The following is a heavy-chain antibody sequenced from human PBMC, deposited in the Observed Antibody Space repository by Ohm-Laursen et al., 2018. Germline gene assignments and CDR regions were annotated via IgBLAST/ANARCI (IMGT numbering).Heavy chain of an antibody. J-gene: IGHJ4*02. V-gene: IGHV3-23*01. CDR3: ANSKGRAVAGLDFDY. D-gene: IGHD6-19*01. Sequence: SLRLSCAASGFTFSDYYMTWVRQAPGKGLEWVSAISGSGGSTYYADSVKGRFTISRDNSKNTLYLQMNSLRAEDTAVYYCANSKGRAVAGLDFDYWGQGTLVTVSS. CDR2: ISGSGGST. CDR1: GFTFSDYY.